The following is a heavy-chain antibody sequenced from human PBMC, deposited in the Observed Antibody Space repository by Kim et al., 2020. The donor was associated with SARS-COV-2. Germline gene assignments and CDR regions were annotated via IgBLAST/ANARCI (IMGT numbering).Heavy chain of an antibody. CDR3: ARDSPHRKLDP. Sequence: YAESVKGRFTTSRDNAKNTLYLQLNSLGVEDTAVYYGARDSPHRKLDPWGPGTLVTVSS. V-gene: IGHV3-74*01. J-gene: IGHJ5*02.